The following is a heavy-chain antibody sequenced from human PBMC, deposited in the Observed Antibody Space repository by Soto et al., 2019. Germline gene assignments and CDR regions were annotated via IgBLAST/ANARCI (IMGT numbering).Heavy chain of an antibody. Sequence: EVPLVESGGGLVQPGGSLRLSCAASGFTVSSNYMSWVRQAPGKGLEWVSVIYSGGSTYYADSVKGRFTISRDNSKNTLYLQMNRLRAEDTAVYYCARDIGIFSSGLTPWGQGTLVNVSS. CDR1: GFTVSSNY. J-gene: IGHJ5*02. CDR3: ARDIGIFSSGLTP. D-gene: IGHD3-22*01. V-gene: IGHV3-66*01. CDR2: IYSGGST.